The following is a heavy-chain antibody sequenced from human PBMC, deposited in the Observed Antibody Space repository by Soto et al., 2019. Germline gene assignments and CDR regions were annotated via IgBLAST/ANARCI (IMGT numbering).Heavy chain of an antibody. Sequence: QVQLVQSGAEVKKPGSSVKVSCKASGGTFSSYAISWVRQAPGQGLEWMGGIIPIFGTANYAQKFQGRVTITANESTSTAYMELSSLRSEDTAVYYCARGNNGGSCDSCLWFDPWGQGTLVTVSS. CDR2: IIPIFGTA. CDR3: ARGNNGGSCDSCLWFDP. V-gene: IGHV1-69*01. D-gene: IGHD2-15*01. CDR1: GGTFSSYA. J-gene: IGHJ5*02.